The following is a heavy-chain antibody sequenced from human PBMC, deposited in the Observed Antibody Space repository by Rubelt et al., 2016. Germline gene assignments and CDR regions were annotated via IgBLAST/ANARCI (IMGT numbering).Heavy chain of an antibody. CDR2: ISYDGSNK. V-gene: IGHV3-33*05. D-gene: IGHD1-1*01. CDR1: GFTFSSYG. CDR3: ARAHHDARAFDI. Sequence: GFTFSSYGMHWVRQAPGKGLEWVAVISYDGSNKYYADSVKGRFTISRDNSKNTLYLQMNSLRAGDTAVYYCARAHHDARAFDIWGQGTMVTVSS. J-gene: IGHJ3*02.